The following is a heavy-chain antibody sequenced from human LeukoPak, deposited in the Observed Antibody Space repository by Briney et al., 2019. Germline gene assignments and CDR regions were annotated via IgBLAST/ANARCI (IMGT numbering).Heavy chain of an antibody. J-gene: IGHJ5*02. CDR1: GGSMSDYY. D-gene: IGHD3-16*01. V-gene: IGHV4-4*07. Sequence: SETLSLTCTVSGGSMSDYYWSFIRQPAGKGLEWIGRIHTSWTTYFNPSLKSRVTMSVDTSKNQFSLRLTSMTAADTAVYFCARGDYYDGGGRNWFDPWAREPWSPSPQ. CDR2: IHTSWTT. CDR3: ARGDYYDGGGRNWFDP.